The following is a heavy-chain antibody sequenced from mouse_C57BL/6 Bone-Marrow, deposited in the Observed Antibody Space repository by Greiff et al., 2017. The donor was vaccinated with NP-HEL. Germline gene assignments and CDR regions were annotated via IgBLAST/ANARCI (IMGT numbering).Heavy chain of an antibody. CDR3: ARALGRFYAMDY. CDR1: GYTFTSSW. V-gene: IGHV1-55*01. D-gene: IGHD1-1*01. J-gene: IGHJ4*01. CDR2: IYPGSGST. Sequence: VQLQQPGAELVKPGASVKMSCKASGYTFTSSWITWVKQRPGQGLEWIGDIYPGSGSTNYNEKFKSKATLTVDTSSSTAYMQLSSLTSEDSAVYYCARALGRFYAMDYWGQGTSVTVSS.